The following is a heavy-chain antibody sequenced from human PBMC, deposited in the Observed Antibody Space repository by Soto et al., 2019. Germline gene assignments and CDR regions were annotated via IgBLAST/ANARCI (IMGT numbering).Heavy chain of an antibody. CDR2: ISGSGDST. CDR1: EFTFSSYA. D-gene: IGHD3-22*01. CDR3: AKIESRFFYDSTGYHPLDY. V-gene: IGHV3-23*01. J-gene: IGHJ4*02. Sequence: PGLSLRLSCAVSEFTFSSYAMSRVSQAPGKGLEWVSGISGSGDSTYYADSVMGQFTISRDNSKNTVYLQMNSLRAEDTAVYYCAKIESRFFYDSTGYHPLDYWGQGTLVTVSS.